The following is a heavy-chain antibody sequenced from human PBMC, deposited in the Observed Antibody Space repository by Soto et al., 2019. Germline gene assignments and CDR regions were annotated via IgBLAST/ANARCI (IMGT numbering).Heavy chain of an antibody. CDR1: GGTFSSYA. CDR2: IIPIFGTA. Sequence: ASVKVSCKASGGTFSSYAISWVRQAPGQGLEWVGGIIPIFGTANYAQKFQGRVTITADESTSTAYMELSSLRSEDTAVYYCARGYYYDSSARSWFDPWGQGTLVTVSS. D-gene: IGHD3-22*01. V-gene: IGHV1-69*13. J-gene: IGHJ5*02. CDR3: ARGYYYDSSARSWFDP.